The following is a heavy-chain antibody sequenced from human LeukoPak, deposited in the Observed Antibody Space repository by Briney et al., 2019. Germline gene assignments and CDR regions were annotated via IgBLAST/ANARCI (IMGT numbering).Heavy chain of an antibody. D-gene: IGHD3-10*01. CDR2: ISWNSGSI. Sequence: GRSLRLSCAAPGFTFDDYAMHWVRQAPGKGLEWVSGISWNSGSIGYADSVKGRFTISRDNAKNSLYLQMNSLRAEDTALYYCAKGFHGSGSEFDYWGQGTLVTVSS. J-gene: IGHJ4*02. CDR3: AKGFHGSGSEFDY. V-gene: IGHV3-9*01. CDR1: GFTFDDYA.